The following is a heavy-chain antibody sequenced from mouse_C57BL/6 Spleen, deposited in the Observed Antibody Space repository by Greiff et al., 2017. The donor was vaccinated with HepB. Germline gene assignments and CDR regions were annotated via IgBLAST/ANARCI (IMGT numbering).Heavy chain of an antibody. CDR2: ISSGSSTI. J-gene: IGHJ3*01. V-gene: IGHV5-17*01. CDR1: GFTFSDYG. D-gene: IGHD2-4*01. Sequence: EVHLVESGGGLVKPGGSLKLSCAASGFTFSDYGMHWVRQAPEKGLEWVAYISSGSSTIYYADTVKGRFTISRDNAKNTLFLQMTSLRSEDTAMYYCAREYDYDRGWFAYWGQGTLVTVSA. CDR3: AREYDYDRGWFAY.